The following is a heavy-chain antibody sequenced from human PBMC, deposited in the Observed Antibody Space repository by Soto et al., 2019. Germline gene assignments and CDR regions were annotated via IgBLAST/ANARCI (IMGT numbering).Heavy chain of an antibody. D-gene: IGHD3-9*01. CDR3: AKDYLVISKVFHX. CDR2: ISDDGTNK. Sequence: SLRLSCAVYGFTLSNYGMPWVRQAPGKGLEGVALISDDGTNKCFVDSVKGRFTISIDNSRNMVYLQMKRMRAEDTAVYYGAKDYLVISKVFHXCGQGTLVTIS. J-gene: IGHJ3*01. V-gene: IGHV3-30*18. CDR1: GFTLSNYG.